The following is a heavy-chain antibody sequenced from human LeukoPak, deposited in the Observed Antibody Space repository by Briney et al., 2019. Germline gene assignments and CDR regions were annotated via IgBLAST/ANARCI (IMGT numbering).Heavy chain of an antibody. J-gene: IGHJ5*01. CDR2: LPYDGSYN. CDR3: AAAGLGVAHWIDS. Sequence: GGSLRLSCLVSGVSLSSYGMHWVRQAPGKGLEWLAWLPYDGSYNLTAASLKGRFAISKDISTNTLYLDMASLTTEGTAVYYCAAAGLGVAHWIDSWGQRTLVTLSS. CDR1: GVSLSSYG. D-gene: IGHD2-15*01. V-gene: IGHV3-30*02.